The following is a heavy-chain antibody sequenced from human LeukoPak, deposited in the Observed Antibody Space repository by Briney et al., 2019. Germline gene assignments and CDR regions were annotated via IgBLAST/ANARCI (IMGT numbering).Heavy chain of an antibody. J-gene: IGHJ5*02. CDR2: ISSSSSTI. Sequence: GGSLRLSCAASGFTFSRYSMNWVRQAPGKGLEWVSYISSSSSTIYYAGSVKGRFTISRDNAKNSLYLQMNSLRAEDTAVYYCARDGFPYSGSYSWFDPWGQGTLVTVSS. CDR1: GFTFSRYS. D-gene: IGHD1-26*01. CDR3: ARDGFPYSGSYSWFDP. V-gene: IGHV3-48*01.